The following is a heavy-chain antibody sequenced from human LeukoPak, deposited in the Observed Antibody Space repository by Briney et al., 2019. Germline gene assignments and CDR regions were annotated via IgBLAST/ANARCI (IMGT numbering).Heavy chain of an antibody. CDR1: TDSTNTYY. Sequence: PSETLSLTCSVSTDSTNTYYWSWIRQPPGKGLEWIGSIYHSGSTHYNPSLKSRVTISVDTSKNQFSLKLSSVTAADTAVYYCARNTTEVVTAKWFDPWGQGTLVTVSS. J-gene: IGHJ5*02. D-gene: IGHD2-21*02. CDR2: IYHSGST. V-gene: IGHV4-38-2*01. CDR3: ARNTTEVVTAKWFDP.